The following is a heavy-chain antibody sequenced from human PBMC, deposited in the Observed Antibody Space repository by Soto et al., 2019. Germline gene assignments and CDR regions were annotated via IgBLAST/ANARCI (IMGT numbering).Heavy chain of an antibody. CDR2: FNPADSQT. V-gene: IGHV5-51*01. CDR3: ARVSNYLNWFPEAFDI. D-gene: IGHD3-10*01. CDR1: GYSFSIYS. J-gene: IGHJ3*02. Sequence: PGESLKISCKGSGYSFSIYSIAWVRQMPGKGLEWMGIFNPADSQTRYSPSFEGQVTFSTDRSITTAYLHWGSLKASDTGMYYCARVSNYLNWFPEAFDIWGQGTMVTVSS.